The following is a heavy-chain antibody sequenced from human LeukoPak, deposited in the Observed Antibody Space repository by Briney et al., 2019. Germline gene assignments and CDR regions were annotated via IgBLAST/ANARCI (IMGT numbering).Heavy chain of an antibody. CDR1: GGSISSYY. CDR2: IYTSGST. Sequence: SETLSLTCTVSGGSISSYYWNWIRQPAGKGLEWIGRIYTSGSTNYNPSLKSRVTMSVDTSKNQFSLKLSSVTAADTAVYYCARDVSSGWPSYYYYGMDVWGQGTTVTVSS. CDR3: ARDVSSGWPSYYYYGMDV. D-gene: IGHD6-19*01. J-gene: IGHJ6*02. V-gene: IGHV4-4*07.